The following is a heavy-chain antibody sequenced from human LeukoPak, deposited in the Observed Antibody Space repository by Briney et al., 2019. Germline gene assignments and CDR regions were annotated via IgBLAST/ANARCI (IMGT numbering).Heavy chain of an antibody. CDR2: KYYSGST. CDR1: GASISSYY. J-gene: IGHJ3*02. Sequence: TSETLSLTCTVSGASISSYYWSWIRQPPGKGLEWIAYKYYSGSTDSNPSLKSRVGISVDTSKNQFSLKLSSVTAADTAIYYCARHRFAWYDFDIWGQGTMVTVSS. D-gene: IGHD3-9*01. CDR3: ARHRFAWYDFDI. V-gene: IGHV4-59*08.